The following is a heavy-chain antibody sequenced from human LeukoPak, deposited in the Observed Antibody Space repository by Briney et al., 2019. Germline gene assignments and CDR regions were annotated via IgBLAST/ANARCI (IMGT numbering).Heavy chain of an antibody. CDR3: ARVGPGTYYDFWSGNRRYYYYGMDV. D-gene: IGHD3-3*01. CDR2: ISGSGGST. CDR1: GFTFSSYA. Sequence: GGSLRLSCAASGFTFSSYAMSWVRQAPGKGLEWVSAISGSGGSTYYADSVKGRFTISRDNSKNTLYLQMNSLRAEDTAVYYCARVGPGTYYDFWSGNRRYYYYGMDVWGQGTTVTVSS. V-gene: IGHV3-23*01. J-gene: IGHJ6*02.